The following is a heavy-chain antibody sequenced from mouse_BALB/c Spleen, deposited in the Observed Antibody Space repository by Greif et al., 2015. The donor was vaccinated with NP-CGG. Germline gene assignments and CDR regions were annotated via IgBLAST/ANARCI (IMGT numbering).Heavy chain of an antibody. J-gene: IGHJ3*01. V-gene: IGHV1-7*01. CDR2: INPSTGYT. Sequence: QVQLQQSGAELAKPGASVKMSCKASGYTFTSYWMHWVKQRPGQGLEWIGYINPSTGYTEYNQKFKDKATLTADKSSSTAYMHLSSLTSEDSAVYYCASRNWESAYWGQGTLVTVSA. CDR1: GYTFTSYW. CDR3: ASRNWESAY. D-gene: IGHD4-1*01.